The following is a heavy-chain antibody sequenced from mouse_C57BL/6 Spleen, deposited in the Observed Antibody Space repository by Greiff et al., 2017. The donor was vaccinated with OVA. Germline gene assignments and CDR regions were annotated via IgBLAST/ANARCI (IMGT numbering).Heavy chain of an antibody. CDR2: IYPGSGNT. CDR3: ASGGLAY. Sequence: QVQLKESGAELVRPGASVKLSCKASGYTFTDYYINWVKQRPGQGLEWIARIYPGSGNTYYNEKFKGKATLTAAKSSSTAYMQLSSLTSEDSAVYFCASGGLAYWGQGTLVTVSA. CDR1: GYTFTDYY. V-gene: IGHV1-76*01. J-gene: IGHJ3*01.